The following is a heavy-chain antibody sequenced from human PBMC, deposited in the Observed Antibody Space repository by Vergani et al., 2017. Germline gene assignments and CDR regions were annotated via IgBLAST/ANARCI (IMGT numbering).Heavy chain of an antibody. V-gene: IGHV3-23*01. Sequence: EVQLLESGGSLKQPGGSVRLSCAASGFTFSTYAMHWVRQAPGKGLEWVSALTGGGGSTYYAVSFKGRFIISRDNSRDTLYLQMNSLRPEETATYYCVKDAGSYENFFDSWCQGTLVTVSS. J-gene: IGHJ4*02. D-gene: IGHD1-26*01. CDR2: LTGGGGST. CDR1: GFTFSTYA. CDR3: VKDAGSYENFFDS.